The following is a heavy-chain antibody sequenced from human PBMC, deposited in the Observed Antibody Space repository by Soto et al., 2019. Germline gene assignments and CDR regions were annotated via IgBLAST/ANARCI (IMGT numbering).Heavy chain of an antibody. CDR3: AKATHPYGSGSYFDY. V-gene: IGHV3-30*18. CDR2: ISYDGSNK. D-gene: IGHD3-10*01. J-gene: IGHJ4*02. Sequence: QVPLVESGGCVVQPGRSLRLSCAASGFTFSSYGMHWVRQAPGKGLEWVAVISYDGSNKYYADSVKGRFTISRDNSKNTLYLQMNSLRAEDTAVYYCAKATHPYGSGSYFDYWGQGTLVTVSS. CDR1: GFTFSSYG.